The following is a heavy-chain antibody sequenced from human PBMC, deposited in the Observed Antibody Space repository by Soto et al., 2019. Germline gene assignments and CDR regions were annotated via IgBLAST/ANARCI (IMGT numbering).Heavy chain of an antibody. D-gene: IGHD3-22*01. CDR3: ARGIFRGYYDSSGYYPSYYGMDV. J-gene: IGHJ6*02. CDR1: GGSFSGYY. V-gene: IGHV4-34*01. Sequence: SGTLSLTCAVYGGSFSGYYWSWIRQPPGKGLEWIGEINHSGSTNYNPSLKSRVTISVDTSKNQFSLKLSSVTAADTAVYYCARGIFRGYYDSSGYYPSYYGMDVWGQGTTVTVSS. CDR2: INHSGST.